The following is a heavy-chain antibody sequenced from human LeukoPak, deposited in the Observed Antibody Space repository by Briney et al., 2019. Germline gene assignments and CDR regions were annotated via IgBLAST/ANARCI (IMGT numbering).Heavy chain of an antibody. D-gene: IGHD4-17*01. CDR3: ARETLPSHPGDYVSGMDV. J-gene: IGHJ6*02. V-gene: IGHV3-30-3*01. Sequence: GRSLRLSCAASGFTFSSYAMHWVRQAPGKGLEWVAVISYDGSNKYYADSVKGRFTISRDNSKNTLYLQMNSLRAEDTAVYYCARETLPSHPGDYVSGMDVWGQGTTVTVSS. CDR1: GFTFSSYA. CDR2: ISYDGSNK.